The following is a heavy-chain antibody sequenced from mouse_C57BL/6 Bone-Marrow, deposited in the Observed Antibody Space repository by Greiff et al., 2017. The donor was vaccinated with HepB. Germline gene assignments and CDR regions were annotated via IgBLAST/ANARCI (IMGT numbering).Heavy chain of an antibody. J-gene: IGHJ1*03. CDR3: ARADGWYFDV. V-gene: IGHV5-12*01. Sequence: EVKLVDSGGGLVQPGGSLKLSCAASGFTFSDYYMYWVRQTPEKRLEWVAYISNGGGSTYYPDTVKGRFTISRDNAKNTLYLQMSRLKSEDTAMYYCARADGWYFDVWGTGTTVTVSS. CDR2: ISNGGGST. CDR1: GFTFSDYY.